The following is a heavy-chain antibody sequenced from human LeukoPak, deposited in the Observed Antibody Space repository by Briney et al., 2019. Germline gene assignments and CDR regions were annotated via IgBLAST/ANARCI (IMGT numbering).Heavy chain of an antibody. CDR1: GDSVSSGSTA. D-gene: IGHD5-18*01. CDR3: ARDNSYGYFYFDF. Sequence: NLSQTLSLTCAISGDSVSSGSTAWNWIRQSPSRGLEWLGRTYYRTKWYNDYAVSVKSRITINPDTSKNQFSLQLNSVTPEDTALYYCARDNSYGYFYFDFWGQGTLVTVSS. CDR2: TYYRTKWYN. J-gene: IGHJ4*02. V-gene: IGHV6-1*01.